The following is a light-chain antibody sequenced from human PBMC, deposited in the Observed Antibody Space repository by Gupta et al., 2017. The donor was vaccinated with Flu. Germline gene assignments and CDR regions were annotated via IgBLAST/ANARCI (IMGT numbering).Light chain of an antibody. CDR3: SSYTSSNTFYV. CDR1: SCDVGGSND. V-gene: IGLV2-14*01. CDR2: DVS. Sequence: QSALTLPASVSGSPGQSITISCTGTSCDVGGSNDVSWYQQHPGKAPTLIIYDVSNRPSGVSSRFSGSKSGNTASLTISVLEAEDETDYYCSSYTSSNTFYVFGTGTKVTVL. J-gene: IGLJ1*01.